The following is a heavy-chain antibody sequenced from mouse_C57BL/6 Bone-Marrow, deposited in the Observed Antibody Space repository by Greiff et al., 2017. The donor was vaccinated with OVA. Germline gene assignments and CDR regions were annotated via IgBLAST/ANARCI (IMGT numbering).Heavy chain of an antibody. Sequence: EVQLVESGGGLVKPGGSLKLSCAASGFTFSDYYMYWVRQTPEKRLEWVAYISNGGGSTYYPDTVKGRFTISRDNAKNTLYLQMSRLKSEDTAMYYCARPGGGGYYAMDYWGQGTSVTVSS. CDR2: ISNGGGST. CDR1: GFTFSDYY. CDR3: ARPGGGGYYAMDY. J-gene: IGHJ4*01. V-gene: IGHV5-12*01. D-gene: IGHD3-1*01.